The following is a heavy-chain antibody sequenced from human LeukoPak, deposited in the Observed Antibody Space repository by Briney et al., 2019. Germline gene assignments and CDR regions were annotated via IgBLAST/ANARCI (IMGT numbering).Heavy chain of an antibody. J-gene: IGHJ4*02. CDR2: INHSGST. Sequence: SETLSLTCAVYGGSFSGYYWSWIRQPPGKGLEWIGEINHSGSTNYNPSLKGRVTISVDTSKNQFSLKLSSVTAADTAVYYCARGLAYYDFWSGYYTGRFYFDYWGQGTLVTVSS. CDR1: GGSFSGYY. CDR3: ARGLAYYDFWSGYYTGRFYFDY. D-gene: IGHD3-3*01. V-gene: IGHV4-34*01.